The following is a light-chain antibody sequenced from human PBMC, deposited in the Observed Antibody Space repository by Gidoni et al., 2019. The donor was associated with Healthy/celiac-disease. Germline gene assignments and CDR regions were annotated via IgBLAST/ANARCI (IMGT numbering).Light chain of an antibody. Sequence: DIQLTQSPSSLSASVGHRVTITCRASQSISSYLNWYQQKPGKAPKLLIYAASSLQSGVPSRFSGSGSGTDFTITNSSLQPEDFATYYCQQSYSTPLFTFGPGTKVDIK. V-gene: IGKV1-39*01. J-gene: IGKJ3*01. CDR1: QSISSY. CDR2: AAS. CDR3: QQSYSTPLFT.